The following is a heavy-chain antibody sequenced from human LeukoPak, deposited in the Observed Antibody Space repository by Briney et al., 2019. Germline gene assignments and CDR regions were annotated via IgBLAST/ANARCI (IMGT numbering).Heavy chain of an antibody. CDR3: ARVIAHGTFDY. V-gene: IGHV1-18*04. Sequence: ASVKVSCKASGYIFTSYGISWVRQAPGQGPEWMGWISAYNGNTNYAQKLQGRVTMTTDTSTSTAYMELRSLRSDDTAVYYCARVIAHGTFDYWGQGTLVTVSS. J-gene: IGHJ4*02. D-gene: IGHD2/OR15-2a*01. CDR1: GYIFTSYG. CDR2: ISAYNGNT.